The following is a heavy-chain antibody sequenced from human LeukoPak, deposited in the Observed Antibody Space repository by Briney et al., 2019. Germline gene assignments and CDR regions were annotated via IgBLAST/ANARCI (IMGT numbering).Heavy chain of an antibody. V-gene: IGHV3-11*05. CDR2: ISSSTGYT. CDR1: GFTFSDYY. J-gene: IGHJ4*02. D-gene: IGHD2-2*01. CDR3: ARGYCSSTSCYFDY. Sequence: GGSLRLSCAASGFTFSDYYMSWLRQAPGKGLEWVSYISSSTGYTEYADSVKGRFTISRDNAKNSLYLQMNSLRAEDTALYYCARGYCSSTSCYFDYWGQGTLVTVSS.